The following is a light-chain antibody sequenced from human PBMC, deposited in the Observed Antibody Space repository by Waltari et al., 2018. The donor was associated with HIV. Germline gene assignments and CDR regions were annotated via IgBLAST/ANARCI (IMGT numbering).Light chain of an antibody. V-gene: IGKV3-15*01. CDR1: QSVSTS. Sequence: EVVMAQYPATLSVSPGDRAILSCRASQSVSTSLDWYQQKPGQAPRLLIFGTSTRATGVSARFSGSGSGTYFSLTISSLQSEDLAVYYCQQYKNGWTFGQGTKVDIK. CDR3: QQYKNGWT. CDR2: GTS. J-gene: IGKJ1*01.